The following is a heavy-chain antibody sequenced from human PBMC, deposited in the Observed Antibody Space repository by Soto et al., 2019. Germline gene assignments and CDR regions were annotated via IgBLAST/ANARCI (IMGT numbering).Heavy chain of an antibody. CDR3: ARDHNGSPENWFET. CDR2: IYYSGST. J-gene: IGHJ5*02. V-gene: IGHV4-31*03. Sequence: SETLSLTCTVSGGSIRSGGYYWSWIRQHPGKGLEWIGYIYYSGSTYYNPSLKSRVTISVDTSKNQFSLKLSSVTAADTAVYYCARDHNGSPENWFETWGQGTLVTVSS. CDR1: GGSIRSGGYY. D-gene: IGHD1-20*01.